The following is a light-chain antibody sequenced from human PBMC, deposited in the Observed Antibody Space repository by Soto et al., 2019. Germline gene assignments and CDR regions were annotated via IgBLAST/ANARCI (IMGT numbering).Light chain of an antibody. J-gene: IGLJ1*01. CDR2: DVS. V-gene: IGLV2-14*01. Sequence: QSALTQPASVSGSPGQSITISCTGTSSDVGGYNYVSWYQQHPGKAPKFMIYDVSNRPSGVSNRFSGSKSGNTASLTLSGLLAEDEADYYCSSYTTSNTRQIVFGTGTKVTVL. CDR3: SSYTTSNTRQIV. CDR1: SSDVGGYNY.